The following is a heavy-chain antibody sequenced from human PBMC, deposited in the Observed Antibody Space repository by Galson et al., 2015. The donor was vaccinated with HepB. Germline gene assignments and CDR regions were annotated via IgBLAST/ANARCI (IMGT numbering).Heavy chain of an antibody. CDR2: IYYSGST. D-gene: IGHD6-13*01. Sequence: ETLSLTCTVSGGSISRSSYNWAWIRQPPGKGLEWIGSIYYSGSTYYNPSLKSRVTISVDASKNQFSLKLTSVTAADTSVYYCARDGSWTTNWFDPWGQGTLVSVSS. J-gene: IGHJ5*02. CDR3: ARDGSWTTNWFDP. V-gene: IGHV4-39*07. CDR1: GGSISRSSYN.